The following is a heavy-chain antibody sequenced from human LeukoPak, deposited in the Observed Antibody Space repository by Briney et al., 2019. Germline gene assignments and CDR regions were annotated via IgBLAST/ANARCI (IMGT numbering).Heavy chain of an antibody. J-gene: IGHJ4*02. CDR2: IYYSGST. CDR1: GGPISSYY. CDR3: ARRAAAGTRVYFDY. Sequence: SDTLSLTCTVSGGPISSYYWSWIRQPTGKGLEWIGYIYYSGSTNYNPSLKSRVTISVDTSKNQFSLKLSSVTAADTAVYYCARRAAAGTRVYFDYWGQGTLVTVSS. V-gene: IGHV4-59*07. D-gene: IGHD6-13*01.